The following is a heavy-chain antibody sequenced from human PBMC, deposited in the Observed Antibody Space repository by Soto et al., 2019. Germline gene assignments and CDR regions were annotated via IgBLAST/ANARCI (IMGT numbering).Heavy chain of an antibody. CDR3: AQLVYDSSGYYFNWFDP. CDR2: FDPEDGET. J-gene: IGHJ5*02. V-gene: IGHV1-24*01. Sequence: ASVNVSCKVSGYTLTELSMHWVRQAPGKGLEWMGGFDPEDGETIYAQKFQGRVTMTEDTSTDTAYMELSSLRSEDTAVYYCAQLVYDSSGYYFNWFDPWGQGTLVTVSS. D-gene: IGHD3-22*01. CDR1: GYTLTELS.